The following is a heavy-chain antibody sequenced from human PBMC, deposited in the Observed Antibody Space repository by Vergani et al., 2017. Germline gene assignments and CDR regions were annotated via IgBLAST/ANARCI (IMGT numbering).Heavy chain of an antibody. CDR2: TYYRSKWYN. J-gene: IGHJ6*03. CDR3: ASAVPYYKSSGYQYAEDYYYYYMDV. Sequence: QVQLQQSGPGLVKPSQTLSLTCAISGDTVSSNSAAWNWIRQSPSRGLEWLGRTYYRSKWYNDYAVSVKSRITINPDTSKNQLSLQLNSVTPEDTAVYCCASAVPYYKSSGYQYAEDYYYYYMDVWGKGP. D-gene: IGHD3-22*01. V-gene: IGHV6-1*01. CDR1: GDTVSSNSAA.